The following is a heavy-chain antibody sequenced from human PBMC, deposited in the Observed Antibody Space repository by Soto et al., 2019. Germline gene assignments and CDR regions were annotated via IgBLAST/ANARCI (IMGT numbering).Heavy chain of an antibody. CDR2: INHSGST. V-gene: IGHV4-34*01. CDR3: ARGKFHLQELLSISWFDP. D-gene: IGHD2-2*01. CDR1: GGSFSGYY. Sequence: PSETLSLTCAVYGGSFSGYYWSWIRQPPGKGLEWIGEINHSGSTNYNPSLKSRVTISVDTSKNQFSLKLSSVTAADTAVYYCARGKFHLQELLSISWFDPWGQGTLVTVS. J-gene: IGHJ5*02.